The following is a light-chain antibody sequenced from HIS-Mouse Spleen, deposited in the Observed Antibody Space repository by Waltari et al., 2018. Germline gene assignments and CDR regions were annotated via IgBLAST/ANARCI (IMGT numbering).Light chain of an antibody. CDR1: QSISSY. J-gene: IGKJ3*01. CDR2: AAS. V-gene: IGKV1-39*01. Sequence: DIQMTQSPSSLSASVGDRVPITCRASQSISSYLNWYQQKPGKAPKLLIYAASSLQSWVPSRFSGSGSGTDFTLTISSLQPEDFATYYCQQSYSTLFTFGPGTKVDIK. CDR3: QQSYSTLFT.